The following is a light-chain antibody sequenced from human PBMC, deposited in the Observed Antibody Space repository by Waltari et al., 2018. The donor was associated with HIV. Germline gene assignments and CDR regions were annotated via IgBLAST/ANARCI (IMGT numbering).Light chain of an antibody. Sequence: QSALTQPASVSGSPGQSITISCTGTNSDVGAYDFVPWYQQHPGNAPKLLIYKSFHRASGISDRFAASRSGNTASLTISGLQPEDEADYYCCAYASTNSPYYIFGGGTTVT. V-gene: IGLV2-14*01. CDR2: KSF. CDR3: CAYASTNSPYYI. J-gene: IGLJ1*01. CDR1: NSDVGAYDF.